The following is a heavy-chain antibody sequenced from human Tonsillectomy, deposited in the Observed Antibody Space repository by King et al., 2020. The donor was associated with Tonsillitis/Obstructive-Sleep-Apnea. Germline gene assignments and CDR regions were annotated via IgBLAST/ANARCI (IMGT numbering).Heavy chain of an antibody. Sequence: QLVESGGGVVQPGRSLRLSCAASGFTFSSYGMHWVRQAPGKGLEWVAVISYDGSNKYYADSVKGRFTISRDNSKNTMYLQMNSLRAEDTAVYYCAKDSRRWEYYYGMDVWGQGTTVTVSS. CDR1: GFTFSSYG. CDR2: ISYDGSNK. V-gene: IGHV3-30*18. D-gene: IGHD1-26*01. CDR3: AKDSRRWEYYYGMDV. J-gene: IGHJ6*02.